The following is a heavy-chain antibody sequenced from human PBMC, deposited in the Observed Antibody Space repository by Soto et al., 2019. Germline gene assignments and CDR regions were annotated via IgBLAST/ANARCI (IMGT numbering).Heavy chain of an antibody. CDR2: IWYDGSNK. Sequence: QVQLVESGGGVVQPGRSLRLSCAASGFTFSSYGMHWVRQAPGKGLEWVAVIWYDGSNKYYADSVKGRFTISRDNYKNTLYMHMNSVRDEATYVYYCARGRVTVDYWGQGTLVTVSS. CDR3: ARGRVTVDY. V-gene: IGHV3-33*01. J-gene: IGHJ4*02. CDR1: GFTFSSYG. D-gene: IGHD5-18*01.